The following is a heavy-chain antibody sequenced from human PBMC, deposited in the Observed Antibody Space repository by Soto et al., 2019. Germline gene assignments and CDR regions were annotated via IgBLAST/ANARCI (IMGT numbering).Heavy chain of an antibody. CDR3: AKARCTTSNCYVPDY. V-gene: IGHV3-23*01. J-gene: IGHJ4*02. CDR2: ISGSGGSP. CDR1: GFTFSSYA. D-gene: IGHD2-8*01. Sequence: GGSLRLSCAASGFTFSSYAMSWGRQAPGKGLEWVSTISGSGGSPSYAESVLGRFTISRDNPKKMLYLQMNSLRAEDTAVYYCAKARCTTSNCYVPDYWGQGTLVTVSS.